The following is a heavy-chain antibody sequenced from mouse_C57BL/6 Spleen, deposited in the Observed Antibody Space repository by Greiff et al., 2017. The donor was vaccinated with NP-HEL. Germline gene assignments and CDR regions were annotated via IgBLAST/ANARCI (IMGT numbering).Heavy chain of an antibody. CDR3: ARERGYYYGSSGFAY. CDR2: IDPSDSYT. V-gene: IGHV1-69*01. J-gene: IGHJ3*01. CDR1: GYTFTSYW. D-gene: IGHD1-1*01. Sequence: QVQLQQPGAELVMPGASVKLSCKASGYTFTSYWMHWVKQRPGQGLEWIGEIDPSDSYTNYNQKFKGKSTLTVDKSSSTAYMKLSSLTSDDSAVYYCARERGYYYGSSGFAYWGQGTLVTVSA.